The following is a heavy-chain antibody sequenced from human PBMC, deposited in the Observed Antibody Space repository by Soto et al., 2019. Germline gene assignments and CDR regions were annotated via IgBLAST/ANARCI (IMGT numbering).Heavy chain of an antibody. Sequence: QVQLVQSGAEVKKPGASVKVSCKASGYTFTSYDINWVRQATGQGLEWMGWMNPNSGNTGYAQKFQGRVTMTRNTSITRALGVLSSMSSVSTAVDSGAKVVQCTSGYYYYYGMDVWGQGTTVTVSS. V-gene: IGHV1-8*01. CDR2: MNPNSGNT. D-gene: IGHD3-3*01. J-gene: IGHJ6*02. CDR3: AKVVQCTSGYYYYYGMDV. CDR1: GYTFTSYD.